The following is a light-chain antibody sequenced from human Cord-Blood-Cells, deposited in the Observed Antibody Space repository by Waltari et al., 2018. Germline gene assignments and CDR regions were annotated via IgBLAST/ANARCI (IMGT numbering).Light chain of an antibody. J-gene: IGKJ2*03. CDR1: QSVNSY. CDR3: QQRSNWLYS. V-gene: IGKV3-11*01. Sequence: DIVLTQSAATLSLSPGERATLSCRASQSVNSYLAWYQQKPGQAPRLLIYDASNRATGIPARFSGSGSGTDFTLTISSLEPEDFAVYYCQQRSNWLYSFGQGTKLEIK. CDR2: DAS.